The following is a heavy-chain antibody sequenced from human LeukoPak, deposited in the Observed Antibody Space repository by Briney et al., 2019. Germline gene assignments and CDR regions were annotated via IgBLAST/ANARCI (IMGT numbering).Heavy chain of an antibody. Sequence: PSETLSLTCTVSGGSISSSSYYWGWIRQPPGKGLEWIGSIYYSGSTYYNPSLKSRVTISVDTSKNQFSLKLSSVTAADTAVYYCAREWGDYLGHREPWGQGTLVTVSS. J-gene: IGHJ5*02. V-gene: IGHV4-39*07. CDR3: AREWGDYLGHREP. CDR1: GGSISSSSYY. CDR2: IYYSGST. D-gene: IGHD4-17*01.